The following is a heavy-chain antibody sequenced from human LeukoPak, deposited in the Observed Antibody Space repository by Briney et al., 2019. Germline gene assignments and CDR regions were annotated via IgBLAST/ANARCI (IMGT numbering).Heavy chain of an antibody. CDR2: ISSSSSTI. Sequence: LSLTCAVYGGSFSGYYWSWIRQAPGKGLEWVSYISSSSSTIYYADSVKGRFTISRDNAKNSLYLQMNSLRAEDTAVYYCARDRAVAGLKNWFDPWGQGTLVTVSS. V-gene: IGHV3-11*04. D-gene: IGHD6-19*01. J-gene: IGHJ5*02. CDR1: GGSFSGYY. CDR3: ARDRAVAGLKNWFDP.